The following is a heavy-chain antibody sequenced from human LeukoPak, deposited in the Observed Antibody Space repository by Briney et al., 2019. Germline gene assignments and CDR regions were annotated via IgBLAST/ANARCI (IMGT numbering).Heavy chain of an antibody. CDR2: ITYSGST. D-gene: IGHD5-18*01. J-gene: IGHJ4*02. Sequence: SETLSLTRTVSGGSISSRGYYWGWIRQPPGKGLEWIGTITYSGSTYFSPSVKSRVTMSMDTSKNQFSLKLSSVTAADTAVYHCARRGDSYAVFDYWGQGTLVTVSS. CDR1: GGSISSRGYY. CDR3: ARRGDSYAVFDY. V-gene: IGHV4-39*01.